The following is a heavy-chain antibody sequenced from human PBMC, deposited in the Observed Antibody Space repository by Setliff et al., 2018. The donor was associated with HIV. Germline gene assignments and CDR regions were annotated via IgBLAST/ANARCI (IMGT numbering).Heavy chain of an antibody. D-gene: IGHD6-19*01. CDR2: IQPGDSDT. CDR1: GYSFTTYW. J-gene: IGHJ3*02. CDR3: ARHSSSGWYSDHDAFDI. Sequence: GESLKISCKGSGYSFTTYWIGWVRQMPGKGLEWMGIIQPGDSDTRYSPSSQGQVTISADKSISTAYLQWSSLKASDTGMYYCARHSSSGWYSDHDAFDIWGQGTMVT. V-gene: IGHV5-51*01.